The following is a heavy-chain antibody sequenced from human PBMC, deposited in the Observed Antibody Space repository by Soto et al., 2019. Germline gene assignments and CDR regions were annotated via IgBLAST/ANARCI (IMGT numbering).Heavy chain of an antibody. V-gene: IGHV3-23*01. Sequence: GGSLRLSCAVSGFICSSYDMSWVRQAPGKGLAWVLTILVAGSQHYEDSVQGRFTISRDTSKNTVFLYMNSLTAGDTAVYYCAKATATGGGAFEIYGQGTMVTVSS. CDR2: ILVAGSQ. J-gene: IGHJ3*02. D-gene: IGHD2-8*02. CDR3: AKATATGGGAFEI. CDR1: GFICSSYD.